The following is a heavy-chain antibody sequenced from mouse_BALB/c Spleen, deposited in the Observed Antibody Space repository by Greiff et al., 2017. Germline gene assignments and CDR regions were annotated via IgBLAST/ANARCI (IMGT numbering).Heavy chain of an antibody. Sequence: VQLQQSGAELVRPGALVKLSCKASGFNINDYYMHWVKQRPEQGLEWIGWIDPENGNTIYDPKFQGKASITADTSSNTAYLQLSSLTSEDTAVYYCAREGGAMDYWGQGTSVTVSS. CDR1: GFNINDYY. J-gene: IGHJ4*01. V-gene: IGHV14-1*02. CDR2: IDPENGNT. CDR3: AREGGAMDY.